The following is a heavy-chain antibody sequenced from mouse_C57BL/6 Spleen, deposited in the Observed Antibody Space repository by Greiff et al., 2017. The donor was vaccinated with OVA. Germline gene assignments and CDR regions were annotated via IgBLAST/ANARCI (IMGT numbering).Heavy chain of an antibody. CDR1: GFNIKNTY. D-gene: IGHD1-1*01. J-gene: IGHJ2*01. CDR3: ARDYLDGSSLFDY. Sequence: EVKLVESVAELVRPGASVKLSCTASGFNIKNTYMHWVKQRPEQGLEWIGRIDPANGNTKYAPKFQGKATITADTSSNTAYLQLSSLTSEDTAIYYCARDYLDGSSLFDYWGQGTTLTVSS. CDR2: IDPANGNT. V-gene: IGHV14-3*01.